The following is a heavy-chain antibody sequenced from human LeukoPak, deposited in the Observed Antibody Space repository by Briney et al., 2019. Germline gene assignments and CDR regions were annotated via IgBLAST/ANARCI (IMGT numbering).Heavy chain of an antibody. Sequence: PETLSLTCTVSGGSISSYYWSWIRQPAGKGLEWIGRIYTSGSTNYNPSLKSRVTVSVDTSKNQFSLKLSSVTAADTAVYYCAREFSGYYYYWFDPWGQGTLVTVSS. CDR2: IYTSGST. CDR1: GGSISSYY. D-gene: IGHD3-22*01. J-gene: IGHJ5*02. CDR3: AREFSGYYYYWFDP. V-gene: IGHV4-4*07.